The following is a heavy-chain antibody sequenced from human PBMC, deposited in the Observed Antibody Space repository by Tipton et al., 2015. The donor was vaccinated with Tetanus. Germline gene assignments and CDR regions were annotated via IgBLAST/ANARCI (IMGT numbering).Heavy chain of an antibody. Sequence: LRLSCTVSGGSISGGDYVWNWIRQPPGKGLEWIGYIYSSGSISYNPSLKSRLSISRDTSKNQFSMNLTSVTAADTAMYQCARIRLNPVPHIDLWGQGTLVTVSS. CDR3: ARIRLNPVPHIDL. CDR2: IYSSGSI. D-gene: IGHD3-3*02. J-gene: IGHJ4*02. CDR1: GGSISGGDYV. V-gene: IGHV4-30-4*01.